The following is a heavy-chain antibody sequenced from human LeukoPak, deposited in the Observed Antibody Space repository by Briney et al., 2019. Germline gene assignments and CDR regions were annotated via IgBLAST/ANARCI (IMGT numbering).Heavy chain of an antibody. Sequence: ASVKVSCKASGYTFTNYHISWVRQAPGQGLEWMGWISAYNGDTNSAQILQGRVTMTTDTSTSTAYMELRSLTSDDTAVYYCASRWFGTDAAFDIWGQGTVVTVSS. CDR2: ISAYNGDT. CDR1: GYTFTNYH. CDR3: ASRWFGTDAAFDI. D-gene: IGHD3-10*01. V-gene: IGHV1-18*01. J-gene: IGHJ3*02.